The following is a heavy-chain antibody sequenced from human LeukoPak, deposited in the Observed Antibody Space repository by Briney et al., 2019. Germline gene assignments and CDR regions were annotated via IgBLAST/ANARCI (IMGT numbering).Heavy chain of an antibody. CDR3: ARQSGSGYYFFDY. J-gene: IGHJ4*02. Sequence: SQTLSLTCTVSGGSISSGGYYWSWIRQPPGKGLEWLGSIYYSGSTYFNPSLKSRVTISIDTSNNQFSLKLRSVTAADTAVYYCARQSGSGYYFFDYWGQGTLVTVSS. CDR2: IYYSGST. D-gene: IGHD3-22*01. CDR1: GGSISSGGYY. V-gene: IGHV4-39*01.